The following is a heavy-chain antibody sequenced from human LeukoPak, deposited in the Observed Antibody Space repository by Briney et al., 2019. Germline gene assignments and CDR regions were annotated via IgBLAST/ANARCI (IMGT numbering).Heavy chain of an antibody. CDR2: INHSGST. CDR3: ARGLWFGDENPPYFDY. D-gene: IGHD3-10*01. CDR1: GGSISSSSYY. V-gene: IGHV4-39*07. Sequence: SETLSLTCTVSGGSISSSSYYWGWIRQPPGKGLEWIGEINHSGSTNYNPSLKSRVTISVDTSKNQFSLKLSSVTAADTAVYYCARGLWFGDENPPYFDYWGQGTLVTVSS. J-gene: IGHJ4*02.